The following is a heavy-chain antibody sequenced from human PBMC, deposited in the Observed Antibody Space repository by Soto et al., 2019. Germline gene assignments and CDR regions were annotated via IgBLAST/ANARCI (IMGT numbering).Heavy chain of an antibody. V-gene: IGHV1-69*08. CDR1: GGTFSSYT. Sequence: QVQLVQSGAEVKKPGSSVKVSCKASGGTFSSYTITWVRQAPGQGLEWMGRVIPILGIANYAQKFQGRVTIIADKSTSTAYMELSSLRSEDTAVYYCATDRGTGTKSLDYWGQGTLVTVSS. CDR3: ATDRGTGTKSLDY. J-gene: IGHJ4*02. D-gene: IGHD1-7*01. CDR2: VIPILGIA.